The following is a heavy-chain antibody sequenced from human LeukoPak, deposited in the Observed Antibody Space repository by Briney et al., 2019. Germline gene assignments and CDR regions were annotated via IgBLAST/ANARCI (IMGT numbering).Heavy chain of an antibody. Sequence: GGSLRLSCAASGFTFSSYAMSWVRQAPGKGLEWVSDISGGGTSTYYADSVKGRFTISKDNSRNTLYLQMNSLRAEDTAVYYCAKTFIAVANPIDYWGQGTLVTVSS. CDR3: AKTFIAVANPIDY. V-gene: IGHV3-23*01. D-gene: IGHD6-19*01. CDR2: ISGGGTST. J-gene: IGHJ4*02. CDR1: GFTFSSYA.